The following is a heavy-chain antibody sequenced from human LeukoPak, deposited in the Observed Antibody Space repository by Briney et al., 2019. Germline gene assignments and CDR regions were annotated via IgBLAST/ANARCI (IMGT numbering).Heavy chain of an antibody. CDR3: ARDNGSGYTKGYEHYYYYLDV. CDR2: IHSRGTT. Sequence: SETLSLTCTASGDSISDDYYTWMRQPAGKGLEWIGRIHSRGTTNYNPSLMSRVTLSIDKSKKHISLRLTSVTAADTALYYCARDNGSGYTKGYEHYYYYLDVWGKGTTVTVSS. J-gene: IGHJ6*03. D-gene: IGHD3-3*02. V-gene: IGHV4-4*07. CDR1: GDSISDDY.